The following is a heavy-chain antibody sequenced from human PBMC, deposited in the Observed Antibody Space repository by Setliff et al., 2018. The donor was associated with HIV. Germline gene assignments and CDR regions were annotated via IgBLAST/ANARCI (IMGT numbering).Heavy chain of an antibody. CDR1: GGSISSGSYY. J-gene: IGHJ4*02. D-gene: IGHD4-17*01. CDR2: IYTSGST. Sequence: SETLSLTCTVSGGSISSGSYYWSWIRQPAGKGLEWIGHIYTSGSTNYNPSLKSRVTISVDTSKNQFSLKLSTVTAADTAVYYCARDYAGYFDYWGQGTLVTVSS. V-gene: IGHV4-61*09. CDR3: ARDYAGYFDY.